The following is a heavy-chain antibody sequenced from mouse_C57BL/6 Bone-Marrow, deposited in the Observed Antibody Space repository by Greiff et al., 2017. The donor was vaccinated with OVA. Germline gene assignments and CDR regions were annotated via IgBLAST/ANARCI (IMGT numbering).Heavy chain of an antibody. CDR3: ARGEWLYHAMDY. CDR1: GYSITSGYY. D-gene: IGHD1-3*01. CDR2: ISYDGSN. J-gene: IGHJ4*01. Sequence: DVHLVESGPGLVKPSQSLSLTCSVTGYSITSGYYWNWIRQFPGNKLEWMGYISYDGSNNYNPSLKNRISITRDTSKNQFFLKLNSVTTEDTATYYCARGEWLYHAMDYWGQGTSVTVSS. V-gene: IGHV3-6*01.